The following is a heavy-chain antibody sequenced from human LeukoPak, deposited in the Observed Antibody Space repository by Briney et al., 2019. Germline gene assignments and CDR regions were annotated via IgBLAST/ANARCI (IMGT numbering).Heavy chain of an antibody. Sequence: GGSLRLSCAASGFTVSSNYMSWVRQAPGKGLEWVSVIYSGGSTYYADSVMGRFTISRDNAKNTVRLQMNRLRAEDTAVYYCTRGLPTSYWGQGTLVTVSS. V-gene: IGHV3-53*01. CDR1: GFTVSSNY. CDR2: IYSGGST. CDR3: TRGLPTSY. J-gene: IGHJ4*02. D-gene: IGHD5-18*01.